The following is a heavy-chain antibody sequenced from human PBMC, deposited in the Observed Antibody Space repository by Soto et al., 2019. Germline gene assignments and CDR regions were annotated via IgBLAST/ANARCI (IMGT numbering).Heavy chain of an antibody. CDR1: GFYFNNYG. D-gene: IGHD2-2*01. J-gene: IGHJ4*02. CDR2: VSKSDYT. Sequence: GGSLRLSCAVSGFYFNNYGINWVRQSPGKGLEWVSSVSKSDYTYYSDSVKGRFTISGDNAKNSVSLQMNSLRPEDTAVYYCAREDSIIIPAVSDFWGQGTLVTVSS. CDR3: AREDSIIIPAVSDF. V-gene: IGHV3-21*01.